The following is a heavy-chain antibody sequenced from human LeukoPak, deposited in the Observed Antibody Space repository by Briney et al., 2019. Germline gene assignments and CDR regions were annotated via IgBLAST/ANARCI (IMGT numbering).Heavy chain of an antibody. J-gene: IGHJ4*02. Sequence: PGGSLRLSCAASGFSFSWYWMHWVRQAPGKGLMWVSGINSDGSSTTYADSVKGRFTISRDNARNTLYLQMTSLRAEDTAVYYCTRVGYIDEGIDYWGQGTLVTVSS. CDR1: GFSFSWYW. CDR2: INSDGSST. CDR3: TRVGYIDEGIDY. V-gene: IGHV3-74*01. D-gene: IGHD5-24*01.